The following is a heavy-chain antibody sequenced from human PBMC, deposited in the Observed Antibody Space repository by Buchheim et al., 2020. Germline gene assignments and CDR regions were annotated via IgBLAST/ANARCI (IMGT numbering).Heavy chain of an antibody. CDR1: GGSFSGYY. Sequence: QVQLQQWGAGLLKPSETLSLTCAVYGGSFSGYYWSWIRQPPGKGLEWIGEINHSGSTNYNPSLKSRVTISVDTSKNQFSLNLSSVTAADTAVYYCARDIYNWAWGNFDYWGQGTL. V-gene: IGHV4-34*01. D-gene: IGHD1-1*01. CDR2: INHSGST. J-gene: IGHJ4*02. CDR3: ARDIYNWAWGNFDY.